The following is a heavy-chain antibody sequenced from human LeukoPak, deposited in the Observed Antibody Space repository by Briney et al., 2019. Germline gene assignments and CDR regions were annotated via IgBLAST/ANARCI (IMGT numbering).Heavy chain of an antibody. CDR3: AKVEGEPAAIDF. J-gene: IGHJ4*02. CDR1: GFTFSSYG. CDR2: ISYDGSNK. Sequence: GGSLRLSCAASGFTFSSYGMNWVRQAPGKGLEWVAVISYDGSNKYYADSVEGRFTISRYNSKNTLYLQMNRLRAEDTAVYYCAKVEGEPAAIDFWGQGTLVTVSS. D-gene: IGHD2-2*01. V-gene: IGHV3-30*18.